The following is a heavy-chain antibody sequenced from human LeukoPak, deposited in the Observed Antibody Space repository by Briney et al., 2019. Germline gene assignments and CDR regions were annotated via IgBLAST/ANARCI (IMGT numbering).Heavy chain of an antibody. CDR2: ISGSGGSP. CDR1: GFTFSSNG. Sequence: GGSLRLSCAASGFTFSSNGMSWVRQAPGRGLEWVSVISGSGGSPDYTDSVKGRFTISRDNSKNTLYLQMNSLRAEDTAVYYCAKDDVVNSRLFDYWGQGTLVTVSS. V-gene: IGHV3-23*01. CDR3: AKDDVVNSRLFDY. D-gene: IGHD2/OR15-2a*01. J-gene: IGHJ4*02.